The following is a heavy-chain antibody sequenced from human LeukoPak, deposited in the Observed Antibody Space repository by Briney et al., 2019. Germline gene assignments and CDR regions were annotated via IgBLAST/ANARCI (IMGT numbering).Heavy chain of an antibody. V-gene: IGHV4-4*02. J-gene: IGHJ4*02. CDR1: GGSISSSNW. Sequence: PSGTLSLTCAVSGGSISSSNWWSWVRQPPGKGLEWIGEIYHRGSTNYNPSLRSRVPISVDKSKNLFSLKLSSVTAADTAVYYCARVLDWGEYFEYWGQGTLVSVPS. CDR2: IYHRGST. CDR3: ARVLDWGEYFEY. D-gene: IGHD7-27*01.